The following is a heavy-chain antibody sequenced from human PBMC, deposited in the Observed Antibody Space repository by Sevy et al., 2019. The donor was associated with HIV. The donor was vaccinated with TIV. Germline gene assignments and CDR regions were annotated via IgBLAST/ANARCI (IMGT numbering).Heavy chain of an antibody. CDR2: VSGSGLST. V-gene: IGHV3-23*01. D-gene: IGHD3-3*01. J-gene: IGHJ6*02. CDR1: GLTFSSYA. CDR3: AKDGFRNYDYWSGYRGGMDV. Sequence: GSLRLSCAASGLTFSSYAMNWVRQAPGKGLEWVSAVSGSGLSTYYADSVKGRFTISRDNSRNTLYLQMNSLRDEDTALYYCAKDGFRNYDYWSGYRGGMDVWGQGTMVTVS.